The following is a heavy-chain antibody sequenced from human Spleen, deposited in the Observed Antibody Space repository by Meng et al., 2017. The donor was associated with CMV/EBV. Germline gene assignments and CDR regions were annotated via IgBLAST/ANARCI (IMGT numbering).Heavy chain of an antibody. CDR3: ARATPPSDWDFDL. Sequence: CAVSGGSLSSSNWWSWVRQPPEKGLEWIGEVSQSGTTNFNPSLTSRLSMSVDKSKNHFSLNLTSVTAADTAVYYCARATPPSDWDFDLWGRGTLVTVSS. V-gene: IGHV4-4*02. CDR2: VSQSGTT. CDR1: GGSLSSSNW. J-gene: IGHJ2*01.